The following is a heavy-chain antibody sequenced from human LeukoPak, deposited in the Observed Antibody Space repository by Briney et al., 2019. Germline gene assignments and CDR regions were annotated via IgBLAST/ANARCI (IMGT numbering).Heavy chain of an antibody. Sequence: SETLSLTCIVSGGXISSYYCSWIRQPPGKGLEWIGYTYYSGSTNYNPSLRSRVTISVDTSKNQFSLKLTSVTAADTAVYFCARHKRGDGYSGYDSFDYWGQGTLVTVSS. V-gene: IGHV4-59*08. J-gene: IGHJ4*02. CDR3: ARHKRGDGYSGYDSFDY. CDR1: GGXISSYY. D-gene: IGHD5-12*01. CDR2: TYYSGST.